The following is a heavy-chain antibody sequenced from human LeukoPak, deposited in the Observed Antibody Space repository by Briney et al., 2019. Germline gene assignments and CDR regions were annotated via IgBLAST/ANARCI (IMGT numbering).Heavy chain of an antibody. D-gene: IGHD6-19*01. Sequence: GGSLRLSCAASGFTFSSYEMNWVRQAPGKGLEWVSYISSSGSTIYYADSVKGRFTISRDNAKNSLYLQMNSLRAEDTAVYYCARSHRYSSGWWGPSEYFQRWGQGTLVTVSS. CDR3: ARSHRYSSGWWGPSEYFQR. J-gene: IGHJ1*01. CDR1: GFTFSSYE. CDR2: ISSSGSTI. V-gene: IGHV3-48*03.